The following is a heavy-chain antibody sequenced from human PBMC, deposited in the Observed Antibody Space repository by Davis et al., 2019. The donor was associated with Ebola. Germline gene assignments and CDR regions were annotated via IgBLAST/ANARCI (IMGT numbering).Heavy chain of an antibody. V-gene: IGHV1-18*04. CDR2: ISGYSGNT. Sequence: ASVKVSCKASGYTFTSYYMHWVRQAPGQGLEWMGGISGYSGNTYFGQKFQGRVSMTTDTSTSVAYMELRSLRPDDTAVYYCARDRDDFWDGYFDYWGQGTLVTVSS. CDR1: GYTFTSYY. J-gene: IGHJ4*02. CDR3: ARDRDDFWDGYFDY. D-gene: IGHD3-3*01.